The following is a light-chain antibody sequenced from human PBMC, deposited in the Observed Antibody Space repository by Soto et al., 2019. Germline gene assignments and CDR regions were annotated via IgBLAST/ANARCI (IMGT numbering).Light chain of an antibody. J-gene: IGKJ4*01. CDR1: QNIFSW. CDR2: AAS. CDR3: QQASTYPLT. Sequence: DILMTQSPSTLSGSVGDSVTITCRASQNIFSWLAWYQHKPGKAPNLLISAASTLQSGVPSRFSGSRSGTEFTLTISSLQPEDVATYYCQQASTYPLTFGGGTKVDIK. V-gene: IGKV1-12*01.